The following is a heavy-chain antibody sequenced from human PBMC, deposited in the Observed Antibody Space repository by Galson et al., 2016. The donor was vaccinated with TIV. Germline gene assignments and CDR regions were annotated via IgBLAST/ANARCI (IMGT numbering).Heavy chain of an antibody. CDR2: IIPILGSS. D-gene: IGHD3-10*01. CDR1: GDTFASYA. V-gene: IGHV1-69*13. Sequence: SVKVSCKASGDTFASYAFSWVRQAPGQGLEVMGRIIPILGSSDYAQRFQGRVTITAEASTSTVYMELRSLRSEDTAMYYCARVRFGELSGYYYYMDVWGKGTTVTVSS. J-gene: IGHJ6*03. CDR3: ARVRFGELSGYYYYMDV.